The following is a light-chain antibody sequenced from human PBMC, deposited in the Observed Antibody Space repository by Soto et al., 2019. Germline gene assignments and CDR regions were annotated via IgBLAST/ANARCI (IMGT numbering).Light chain of an antibody. CDR1: QDINTY. J-gene: IGKJ5*01. V-gene: IGKV1-9*01. CDR3: QQRKSYPIT. Sequence: DIQLTQSPSFLSASVGDRVTITCRASQDINTYLAWYQQKPGKAPKLLIFAASTLQNGVPSRFSGSEYGTEFTVTITSLQPEDFATYFCQQRKSYPITFGQGTRLEIK. CDR2: AAS.